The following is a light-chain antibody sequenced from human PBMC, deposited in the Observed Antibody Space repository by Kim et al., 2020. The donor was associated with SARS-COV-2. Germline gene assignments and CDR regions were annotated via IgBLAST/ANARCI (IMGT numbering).Light chain of an antibody. J-gene: IGKJ2*04. CDR1: QSLLHSDGKIS. CDR2: EVS. Sequence: QPASISCKSSQSLLHSDGKISLYWYLQKPGQPPQLLIYEVSKRFSGVPERFSGSGSGTDFTLKISRVEAEDVGLYYCMQGLQRLCSFGQGTKLEI. V-gene: IGKV2D-29*01. CDR3: MQGLQRLCS.